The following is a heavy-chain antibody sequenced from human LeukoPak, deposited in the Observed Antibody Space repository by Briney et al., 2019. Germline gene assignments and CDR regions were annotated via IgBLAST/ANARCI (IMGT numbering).Heavy chain of an antibody. Sequence: GASVKVSCKASGYTFTSYGISWVRQAPGQGLEWMGWISAYDGNTNYAQKLQGRVTMTTDTSTSTAYMELRSLRSDDTAVYYCARGWPTDYGDPNWFDPWGQGTLVTVSS. V-gene: IGHV1-18*01. CDR3: ARGWPTDYGDPNWFDP. CDR1: GYTFTSYG. J-gene: IGHJ5*02. CDR2: ISAYDGNT. D-gene: IGHD4-17*01.